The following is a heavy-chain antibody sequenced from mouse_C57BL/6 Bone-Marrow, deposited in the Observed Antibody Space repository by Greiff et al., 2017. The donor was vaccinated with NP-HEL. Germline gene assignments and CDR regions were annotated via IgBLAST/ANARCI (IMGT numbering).Heavy chain of an antibody. CDR2: IYPGSGST. D-gene: IGHD1-1*01. CDR1: GYTFTSYW. J-gene: IGHJ2*01. V-gene: IGHV1-55*01. CDR3: ARASLLLGGCDY. Sequence: QVQLQQPGAELVKPGASVKMSCKASGYTFTSYWIPWVKQRPGQGLEWIGDIYPGSGSTNYNEKFKSKATLTVDTSSSTAYMQLSSLTSEDSAVDYGARASLLLGGCDYWGQGTTLTVSS.